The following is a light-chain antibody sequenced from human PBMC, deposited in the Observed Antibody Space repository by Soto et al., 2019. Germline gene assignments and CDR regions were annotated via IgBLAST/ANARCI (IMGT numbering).Light chain of an antibody. V-gene: IGKV1-8*01. CDR2: AAS. CDR3: QQYYSYLALT. CDR1: QGISSY. Sequence: AIRMTQSPSSFSASTGDRVTITCRASQGISSYLAWYQQKPGKAPKLLIYAASTLQSGVPSRFSGSGSGTDFTLTISCLHSEDFATYYCQQYYSYLALTFGGGTKVEIK. J-gene: IGKJ4*01.